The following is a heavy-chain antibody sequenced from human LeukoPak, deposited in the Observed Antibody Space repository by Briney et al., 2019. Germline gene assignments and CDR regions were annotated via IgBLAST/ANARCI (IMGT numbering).Heavy chain of an antibody. D-gene: IGHD3-22*01. Sequence: ASVMVSCKASGYTFTGYYIHWVRQAPGQGLEWMGWINTNTGSPTYAQGLTGRFVFSLDTSVSTAFLQISSLKAEDTALYYCVRGIDTTGYFNYWGQGTLVTVSS. CDR2: INTNTGSP. J-gene: IGHJ4*02. V-gene: IGHV7-4-1*02. CDR1: GYTFTGYY. CDR3: VRGIDTTGYFNY.